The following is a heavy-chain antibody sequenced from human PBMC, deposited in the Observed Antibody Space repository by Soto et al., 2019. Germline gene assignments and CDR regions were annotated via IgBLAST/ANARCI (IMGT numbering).Heavy chain of an antibody. Sequence: ASVKISCKTSGYTFTSYDINWVRQATGQGLEWMGWMNPNSGNTGYAQKFQGRVTMTRNTSISTAYMELSSLRSEDTAVYYCARVVDDFDSSGTVDAFDIWGQGTMVTVS. CDR1: GYTFTSYD. CDR2: MNPNSGNT. D-gene: IGHD3-3*01. V-gene: IGHV1-8*01. CDR3: ARVVDDFDSSGTVDAFDI. J-gene: IGHJ3*02.